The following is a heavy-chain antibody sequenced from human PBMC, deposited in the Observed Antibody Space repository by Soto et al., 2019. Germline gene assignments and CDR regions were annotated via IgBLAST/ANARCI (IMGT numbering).Heavy chain of an antibody. CDR2: IYPGDSDT. CDR1: GDSFTNYW. Sequence: GESLKIPCKGSGDSFTNYWIGWVRQMPGKGLEWMGIIYPGDSDTRYSPSFQGQVTISADKSISTAYLQWSSLKASDTAMYYCASPQVDPPEAAFDIWGQGTMVTVSS. J-gene: IGHJ3*02. CDR3: ASPQVDPPEAAFDI. V-gene: IGHV5-51*01.